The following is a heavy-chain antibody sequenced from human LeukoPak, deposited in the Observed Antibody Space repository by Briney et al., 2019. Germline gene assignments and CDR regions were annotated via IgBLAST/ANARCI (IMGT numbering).Heavy chain of an antibody. J-gene: IGHJ4*02. CDR3: ANPKGYYDSSALIGGY. V-gene: IGHV3-30*02. D-gene: IGHD3-22*01. Sequence: GGSLRLSCAASGFTFSSYGMHWVRQAPGKGLERVAFIRYDGSNKYYADSVKGRFTISGDNSKNTLYLQMNSLRAEDTAVYYCANPKGYYDSSALIGGYWGQGTLVTVSS. CDR1: GFTFSSYG. CDR2: IRYDGSNK.